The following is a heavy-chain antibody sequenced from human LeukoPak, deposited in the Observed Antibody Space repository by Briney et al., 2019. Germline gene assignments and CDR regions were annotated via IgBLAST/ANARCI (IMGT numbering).Heavy chain of an antibody. CDR2: INHSGST. J-gene: IGHJ4*02. CDR1: GGSFSGYY. Sequence: PSETLSLTCAVYGGSFSGYYWSWIRQPPGKGLEWIGEINHSGSTNYNPSLKSRVIISVDTSKNQFSLKLSSVTAADTAVYYCASRGTMIVVDAWLFDYWGQGTLVTVSS. CDR3: ASRGTMIVVDAWLFDY. V-gene: IGHV4-34*01. D-gene: IGHD3-22*01.